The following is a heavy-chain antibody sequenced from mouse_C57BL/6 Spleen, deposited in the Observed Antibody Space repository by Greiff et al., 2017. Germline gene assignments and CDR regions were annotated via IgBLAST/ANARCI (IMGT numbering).Heavy chain of an antibody. CDR2: IDPNSGGT. CDR3: AFSTTVVEETDWYFDV. Sequence: QVQLQQPGAELVKPGASVTLSCKASGYTFTSYWMHWVKQRPGRGLEWIGRIDPNSGGTKYNEQFKSKATLTVDKPSSTAYMQLSRLTTEDSAVYYCAFSTTVVEETDWYFDVWGTGTTVTVSS. D-gene: IGHD1-1*01. J-gene: IGHJ1*03. V-gene: IGHV1-72*01. CDR1: GYTFTSYW.